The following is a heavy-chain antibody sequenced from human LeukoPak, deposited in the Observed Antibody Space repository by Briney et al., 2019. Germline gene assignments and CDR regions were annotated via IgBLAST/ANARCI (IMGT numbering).Heavy chain of an antibody. CDR3: ARDKDGGYCVDY. Sequence: VKPSETLSLTCTVSGGSVSSGNYYWSWIRQPPGKGLEWIGYMFYSGSSNYNPSLKSRATISVDTSKNQFSLKLSSVTAADTAVYYCARDKDGGYCVDYWGQGTLVTVSS. CDR2: MFYSGSS. J-gene: IGHJ4*02. CDR1: GGSVSSGNYY. D-gene: IGHD2-21*01. V-gene: IGHV4-61*01.